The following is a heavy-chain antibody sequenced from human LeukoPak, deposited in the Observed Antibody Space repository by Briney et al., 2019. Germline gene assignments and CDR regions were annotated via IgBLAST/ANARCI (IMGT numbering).Heavy chain of an antibody. J-gene: IGHJ6*03. CDR2: INSDGATT. CDR1: GFTFNNYW. Sequence: GGSLRLSCAASGFTFNNYWMXXVXXAXGXXLXXVXLINSDGATTNYADSVKGRFTISRDNAKNTLYLQMNSLRADDTAVYYCASKPMYYYYYYMDVWGKGTTVTVSS. V-gene: IGHV3-74*01. CDR3: ASKPMYYYYYYMDV. D-gene: IGHD2-2*01.